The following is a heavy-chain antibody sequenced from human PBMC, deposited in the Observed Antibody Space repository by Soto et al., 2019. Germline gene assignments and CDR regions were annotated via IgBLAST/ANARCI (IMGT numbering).Heavy chain of an antibody. J-gene: IGHJ4*02. CDR3: AGGRDSDY. CDR1: GGCITTSVL. Sequence: PSETLSLTCDVSGGCITTSVLWTWVRQFPGRGLEWIGEIAHDGHTNYNPSLSGRVTISVDLSNSQFSLNVASVNAADTAVDFWAGGRDSDYWGQGTLVTVSS. D-gene: IGHD1-26*01. V-gene: IGHV4-4*02. CDR2: IAHDGHT.